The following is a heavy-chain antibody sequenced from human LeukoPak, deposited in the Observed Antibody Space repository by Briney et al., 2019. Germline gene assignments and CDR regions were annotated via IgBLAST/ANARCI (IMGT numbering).Heavy chain of an antibody. D-gene: IGHD4-17*01. CDR3: ARDLNDYGDLFDY. Sequence: ASVKVSCKASGYTFTGYYMHWVRQAPGQGLEWMGWVNPNSGGTNYAQKFQGRVTMTRDTSISTAYMELSRLRSDDTAVYYCARDLNDYGDLFDYWGQGTLVTVSS. CDR1: GYTFTGYY. V-gene: IGHV1-2*02. CDR2: VNPNSGGT. J-gene: IGHJ4*02.